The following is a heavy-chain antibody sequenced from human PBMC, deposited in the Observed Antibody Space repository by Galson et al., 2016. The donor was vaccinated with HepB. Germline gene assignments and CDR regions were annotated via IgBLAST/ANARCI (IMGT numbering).Heavy chain of an antibody. D-gene: IGHD4-17*01. V-gene: IGHV1-69*04. Sequence: SVKVSCKASGDTFSSYTISWVRQAPGQGLEWMGRIIPILGIADYAQKFQGRVTITAGKSTSTAYMELSSLRSEDTAVYYCAREEKYGAPGNWGQGTLVTVSS. CDR1: GDTFSSYT. CDR3: AREEKYGAPGN. CDR2: IIPILGIA. J-gene: IGHJ4*02.